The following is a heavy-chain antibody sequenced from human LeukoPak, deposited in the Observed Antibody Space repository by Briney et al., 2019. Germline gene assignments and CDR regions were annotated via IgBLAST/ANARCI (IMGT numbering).Heavy chain of an antibody. Sequence: SETLSLTCTVSGYSISSGYYWGWIRQPPGKGLEWIGSIYHSGSTYYNPSLKSRVTISIDTSKNQFSLKLSSVTAADTAVYYCARDLLGYYDSSGISGGNDAFDIWGQGTMVTVSS. CDR1: GYSISSGYY. CDR2: IYHSGST. V-gene: IGHV4-38-2*02. CDR3: ARDLLGYYDSSGISGGNDAFDI. D-gene: IGHD3-22*01. J-gene: IGHJ3*02.